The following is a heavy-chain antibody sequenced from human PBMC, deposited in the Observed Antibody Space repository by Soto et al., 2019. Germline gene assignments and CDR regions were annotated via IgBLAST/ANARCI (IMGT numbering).Heavy chain of an antibody. CDR3: ARGPAHFDTNGYAYWLDY. Sequence: PSETLSLTCVVSDNSISKDIWWSWVRQPPGKGLEWIGEVHHSKGALYSPSLRSRVTISGDTSKNQFSLNLTFVTAADTAVYFCARGPAHFDTNGYAYWLDYWGQGIPVTVSS. V-gene: IGHV4-4*02. CDR2: VHHSKGA. D-gene: IGHD3-22*01. J-gene: IGHJ4*02. CDR1: DNSISKDIW.